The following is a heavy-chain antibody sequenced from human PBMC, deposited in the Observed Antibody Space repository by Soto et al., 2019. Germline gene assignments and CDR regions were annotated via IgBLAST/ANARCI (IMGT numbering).Heavy chain of an antibody. CDR1: GGTFSSYA. CDR2: NIPIFGTA. V-gene: IGHV1-69*12. J-gene: IGHJ6*02. Sequence: QVQLVQSGAEVKKPGSSVKVSCKASGGTFSSYAVSWVRQAPGQGLEWMGGNIPIFGTADYAQKFQGRATIAADESTSTAYMELSSLRSEDTAVYYCARHVPAAGYYYGMDVWGQGTTVTVSS. D-gene: IGHD2-2*01. CDR3: ARHVPAAGYYYGMDV.